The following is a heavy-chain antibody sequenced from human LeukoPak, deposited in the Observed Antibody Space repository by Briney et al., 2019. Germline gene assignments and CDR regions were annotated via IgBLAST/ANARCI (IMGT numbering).Heavy chain of an antibody. J-gene: IGHJ4*02. CDR3: ARIYSSGWPYFDY. D-gene: IGHD6-19*01. CDR2: INDDGRST. V-gene: IGHV3-74*01. Sequence: GGSLRLSCAASGFTFSSYDMHWVRQAPGKGLVGVSRINDDGRSTSYADSVKGRFTISRDNAKNTLYLQMNSLRAEDTAVYYCARIYSSGWPYFDYWGQGTLVTVSS. CDR1: GFTFSSYD.